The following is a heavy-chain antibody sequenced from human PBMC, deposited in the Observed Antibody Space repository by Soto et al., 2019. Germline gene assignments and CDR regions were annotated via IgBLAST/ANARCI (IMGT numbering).Heavy chain of an antibody. J-gene: IGHJ4*01. CDR1: GFTFSDHA. CDR3: AKVCPGQMVKVRVDD. Sequence: HPGVSPRLSCAASGFTFSDHAMAWVRQAPGKGLEWVSAISGSGSDTYYEDSVQGRFTISRDNSKNTLYLQLNSLRVEDTAVYYCAKVCPGQMVKVRVDDWGQGALVTV. V-gene: IGHV3-23*01. D-gene: IGHD2-8*01. CDR2: ISGSGSDT.